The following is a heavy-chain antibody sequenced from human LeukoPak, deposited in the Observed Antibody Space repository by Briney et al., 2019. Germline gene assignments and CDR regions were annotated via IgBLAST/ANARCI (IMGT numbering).Heavy chain of an antibody. CDR2: IYYTGTT. Sequence: SETLSLTCTVSGGSISSSGYYSGWIRQPPGKGLEWIGSIYYTGTTYYNPSLKSRVTISVDTSKNQFSLKLSSVTAADTAVYYCARPGRARTMLFFDGGGQGTLVTVSS. V-gene: IGHV4-39*01. J-gene: IGHJ4*02. CDR1: GGSISSSGYY. D-gene: IGHD3-16*01. CDR3: ARPGRARTMLFFDG.